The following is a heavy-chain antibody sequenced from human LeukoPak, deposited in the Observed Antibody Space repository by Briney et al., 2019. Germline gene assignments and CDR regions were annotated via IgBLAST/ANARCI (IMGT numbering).Heavy chain of an antibody. D-gene: IGHD3-9*01. CDR3: ARFLRYFGEYYFDY. Sequence: PSETLSLTCAVSGYSISSVYCWGWIPQPPGQGLEWIGSIYHSGSAYYNPSLKSRVTISVDTSKNQFSLKLNSVTAADTAVYYCARFLRYFGEYYFDYWGQGTLVTVSS. V-gene: IGHV4-38-2*01. J-gene: IGHJ4*02. CDR2: IYHSGSA. CDR1: GYSISSVYC.